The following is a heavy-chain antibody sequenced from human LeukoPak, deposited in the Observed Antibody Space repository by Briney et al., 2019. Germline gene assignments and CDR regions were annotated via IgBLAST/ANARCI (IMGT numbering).Heavy chain of an antibody. D-gene: IGHD6-13*01. CDR1: GFTFSSYS. V-gene: IGHV3-48*04. CDR3: ATDRPGMGAFDT. CDR2: ISGSSSSI. J-gene: IGHJ3*02. Sequence: GGSLRLSCAASGFTFSSYSMNWVRQAPGKGLEWVSYISGSSSSIYYADSVKGRFTISRDNAKNSLYLQMNSLRAEDTAVYYCATDRPGMGAFDTWGQGTMVTVSS.